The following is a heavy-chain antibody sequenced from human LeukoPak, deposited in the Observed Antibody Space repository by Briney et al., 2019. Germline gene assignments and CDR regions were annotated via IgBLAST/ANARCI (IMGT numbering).Heavy chain of an antibody. J-gene: IGHJ4*02. V-gene: IGHV4-59*12. CDR3: AGASAAAQGY. D-gene: IGHD6-13*01. Sequence: SETLSLTCTVSGGSISSYYWSWIRQPPGKGLEWIGYIYYSGSTNYNPSLKSRVTISVDTSKNQFSLKLSSVTAADTAVYYCAGASAAAQGYWGQGTLVTVSS. CDR1: GGSISSYY. CDR2: IYYSGST.